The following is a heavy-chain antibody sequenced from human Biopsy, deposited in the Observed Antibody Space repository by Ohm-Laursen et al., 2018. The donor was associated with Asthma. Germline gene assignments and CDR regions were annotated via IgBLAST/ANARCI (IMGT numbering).Heavy chain of an antibody. V-gene: IGHV4-59*01. D-gene: IGHD6-19*01. J-gene: IGHJ4*02. CDR2: VYWTGST. CDR3: VRAVRNEQWLAPFDY. Sequence: GTPSLTCSVYGGSISSFYWSWIRQSPEKGLEWMGYVYWTGSTNYNPSLKSRVTMSVDTSKNRMFLELTSVTAADTAIYYCVRAVRNEQWLAPFDYWGQGKPVTVSS. CDR1: GGSISSFY.